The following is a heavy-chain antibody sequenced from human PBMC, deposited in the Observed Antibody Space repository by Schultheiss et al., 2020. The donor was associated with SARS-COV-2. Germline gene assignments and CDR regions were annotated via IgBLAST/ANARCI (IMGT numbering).Heavy chain of an antibody. J-gene: IGHJ4*02. CDR1: GGSISSGGYS. V-gene: IGHV4-30-2*03. CDR2: IYYSGST. D-gene: IGHD2-15*01. Sequence: SETLSLTCAVSGGSISSGGYSWSWIRQPPGKGLEWIGSIYYSGSTNYNPSLKSRVTMSVDTSKNQFSLKLSSVTAADTAVYYCARGDRGLLVDYWGQGTLVTVSS. CDR3: ARGDRGLLVDY.